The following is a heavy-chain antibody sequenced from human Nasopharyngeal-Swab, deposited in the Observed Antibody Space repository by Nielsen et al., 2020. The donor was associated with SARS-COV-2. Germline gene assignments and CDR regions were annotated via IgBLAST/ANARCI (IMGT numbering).Heavy chain of an antibody. D-gene: IGHD2-2*01. CDR1: GGSISSGSYY. CDR3: ARDNRPADIVVVPAAKPWYWFGP. Sequence: SETLSLTCTVSGGSISSGSYYWSWIRQPAGKGLEWIGRIYTSGSANYNPSLKSRVTISVDTSKNQFSLKLSSVTAADTAVYYCARDNRPADIVVVPAAKPWYWFGPWGQGTPVTVSS. CDR2: IYTSGSA. V-gene: IGHV4-61*02. J-gene: IGHJ5*02.